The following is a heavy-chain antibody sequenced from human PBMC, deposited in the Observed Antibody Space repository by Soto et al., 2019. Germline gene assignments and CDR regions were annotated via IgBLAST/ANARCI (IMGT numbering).Heavy chain of an antibody. CDR1: GFVFKDSS. J-gene: IGHJ4*02. D-gene: IGHD3-10*01. CDR3: TRLISAAQDY. CDR2: IRDRAFSYAT. V-gene: IGHV3-73*01. Sequence: EVLLVESGGGLVQPGGSLKLSCAASGFVFKDSSIHWVRQASGKGLEWVGRIRDRAFSYATAYAASVKGRFTISRDDSANTAYRQMNSLKTEDTAIYYGTRLISAAQDYWGQGTLVTVSS.